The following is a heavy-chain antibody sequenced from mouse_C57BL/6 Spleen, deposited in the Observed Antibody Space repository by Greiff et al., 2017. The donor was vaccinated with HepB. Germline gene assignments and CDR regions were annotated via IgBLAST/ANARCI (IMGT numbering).Heavy chain of an antibody. J-gene: IGHJ2*01. D-gene: IGHD1-1*01. V-gene: IGHV1-52*01. CDR2: IDPSDSET. CDR1: GYTFTSYW. CDR3: ARQGSCGSHFDY. Sequence: VQLQQPGAELVRPGSSVKLSCKASGYTFTSYWMHWVKQRPGQGLEWIGNIDPSDSETHYNQKFKNKATLTVDKSSSTAYMKLSSLTSEDSAVYYCARQGSCGSHFDYWGQGTTLTVSS.